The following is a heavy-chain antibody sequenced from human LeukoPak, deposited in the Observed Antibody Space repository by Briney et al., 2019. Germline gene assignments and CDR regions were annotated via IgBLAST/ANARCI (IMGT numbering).Heavy chain of an antibody. J-gene: IGHJ4*02. D-gene: IGHD1-20*01. V-gene: IGHV1-46*01. CDR3: FIEVTGTTSDRSGDY. Sequence: ASVKVSCKASGYTFTSDYMHWVRQAPRQGLEWMGIINPSGGSTSYAQKFQGRVTMTRDTSTSTVYMELSSLRSEDTAVYYCFIEVTGTTSDRSGDYWGQGTLVTVSS. CDR2: INPSGGST. CDR1: GYTFTSDY.